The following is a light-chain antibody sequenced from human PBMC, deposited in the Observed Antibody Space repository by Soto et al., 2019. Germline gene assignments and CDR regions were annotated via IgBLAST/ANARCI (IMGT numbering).Light chain of an antibody. CDR1: QSVSRSY. J-gene: IGKJ2*01. CDR2: GTS. V-gene: IGKV3-20*01. Sequence: EIVLTQSPGTLSLSLGERVTLSCRASQSVSRSYVAWYQQKPGQAPRLLIFGTSSRAAGVPDRFSASGSGTDFSLTISRLEPEDFAVYYCQHYGTSPPDTFGQGTKLEIK. CDR3: QHYGTSPPDT.